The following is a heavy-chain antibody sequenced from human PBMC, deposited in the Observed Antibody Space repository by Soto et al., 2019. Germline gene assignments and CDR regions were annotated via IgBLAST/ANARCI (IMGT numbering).Heavy chain of an antibody. CDR1: GYTFTGYY. Sequence: QVQLEQSGAEVKKPGASVKVSCKASGYTFTGYYVHWVRQAPGQGLEWLGIINPSGGRTSYAQTLQGRITVTRDTSTSTGYMQLSSLRSEDTAVYYCARENGDYDILTDYYPYYYYGMDVWGQGTTVTVSS. D-gene: IGHD3-9*01. CDR3: ARENGDYDILTDYYPYYYYGMDV. CDR2: INPSGGRT. J-gene: IGHJ6*02. V-gene: IGHV1-46*01.